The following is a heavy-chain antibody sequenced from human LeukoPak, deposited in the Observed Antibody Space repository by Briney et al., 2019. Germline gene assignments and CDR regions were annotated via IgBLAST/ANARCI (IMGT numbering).Heavy chain of an antibody. CDR2: IRYDGSNK. Sequence: GGSLRLSCAASGFTFSSYGMHWVRQAPGKGLGWVAFIRYDGSNKYYADSVKGRFTISRDNSKNTLYLQMNSLRAEDTAVYYCARTSPLLYPGIAAAGYYYYYYGMDVWGQGTTVTVSS. D-gene: IGHD6-13*01. V-gene: IGHV3-30*02. CDR3: ARTSPLLYPGIAAAGYYYYYYGMDV. J-gene: IGHJ6*02. CDR1: GFTFSSYG.